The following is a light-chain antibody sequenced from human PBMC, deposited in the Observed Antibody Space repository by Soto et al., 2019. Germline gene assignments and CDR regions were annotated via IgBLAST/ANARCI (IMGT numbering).Light chain of an antibody. Sequence: QSVLTQPASVSGSPGQSLTIFCTGTSRDVGVNNYVSWYQHHPGKAPKLIIHEISHRPSGVSDRFSGSKSGNTASLTISGLRAEDEADYYCTSYISGTTVFGGGTQLTVL. CDR1: SRDVGVNNY. V-gene: IGLV2-14*01. CDR3: TSYISGTTV. CDR2: EIS. J-gene: IGLJ7*01.